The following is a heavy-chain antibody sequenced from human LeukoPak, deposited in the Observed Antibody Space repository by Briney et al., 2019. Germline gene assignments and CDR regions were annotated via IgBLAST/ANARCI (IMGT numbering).Heavy chain of an antibody. J-gene: IGHJ3*02. Sequence: SETLSLTCAVYGGSFSGYYWSWIRQPPGKGLEWIGYIYYSGSTNYNPSLKSRVTISVDTSKNQFSLKLSSVTAADTAVYYCARYKGVVTPRDAFDIWGQGTMVTVSS. CDR3: ARYKGVVTPRDAFDI. CDR1: GGSFSGYY. V-gene: IGHV4-59*01. CDR2: IYYSGST. D-gene: IGHD4-23*01.